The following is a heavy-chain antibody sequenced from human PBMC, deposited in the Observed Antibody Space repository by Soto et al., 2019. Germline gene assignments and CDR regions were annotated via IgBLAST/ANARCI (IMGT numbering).Heavy chain of an antibody. CDR3: ARSGSSWSQDY. Sequence: GGSLRLSCAASGFTFSSYAMHWVRQAPGKGLEWVAVISYDGSNKYYADSVKGRFTISRDNSKNTLYLQMNSLRAEDTAVYYCARSGSSWSQDYWGQGTLVTVSS. D-gene: IGHD6-13*01. V-gene: IGHV3-30-3*01. J-gene: IGHJ4*02. CDR2: ISYDGSNK. CDR1: GFTFSSYA.